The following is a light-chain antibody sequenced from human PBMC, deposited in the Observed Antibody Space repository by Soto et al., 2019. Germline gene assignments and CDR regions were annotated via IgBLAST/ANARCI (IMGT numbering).Light chain of an antibody. CDR2: DAS. V-gene: IGKV1-5*01. Sequence: DIQMTQSPSTLSASVGDRVTITCRTSQSISSWLAWYQQKPGKAPKLLIYDASSLESGVPSRFSGSGSGTEFTLTISSLQRDDFATYYCQQYNSYSWTFGQGTKVDI. CDR1: QSISSW. J-gene: IGKJ1*01. CDR3: QQYNSYSWT.